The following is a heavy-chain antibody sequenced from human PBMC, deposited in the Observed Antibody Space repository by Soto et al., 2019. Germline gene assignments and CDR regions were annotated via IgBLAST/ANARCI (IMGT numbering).Heavy chain of an antibody. CDR2: LYSGGTT. CDR1: VFIVSSNY. D-gene: IGHD6-19*01. Sequence: PGGSLRLSCVASVFIVSSNYMSWVRQAPGKGLEWVSVLYSGGTTYYADSVKGRFTISRDNSKNTLYLQMTSLRAEDTALYYCARDAGYSSGWYWGQGILVTVSS. J-gene: IGHJ4*02. V-gene: IGHV3-53*01. CDR3: ARDAGYSSGWY.